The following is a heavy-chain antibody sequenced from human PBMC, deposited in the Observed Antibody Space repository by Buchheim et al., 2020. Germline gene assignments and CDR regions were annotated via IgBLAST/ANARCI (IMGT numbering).Heavy chain of an antibody. CDR2: IYHGGST. D-gene: IGHD3-9*01. CDR1: GGSISNSDSYY. Sequence: QQQLQESGPGLVKPSETLSLTCTVSGGSISNSDSYYWGWIRQPPGKGLEWIGSIYHGGSTYYNPSLKSRVTISVDTSKNQFSLKLSSVTAADTAVYYCARDRVGYDILTGYYPKGDAFDIWGQGT. CDR3: ARDRVGYDILTGYYPKGDAFDI. J-gene: IGHJ3*02. V-gene: IGHV4-39*02.